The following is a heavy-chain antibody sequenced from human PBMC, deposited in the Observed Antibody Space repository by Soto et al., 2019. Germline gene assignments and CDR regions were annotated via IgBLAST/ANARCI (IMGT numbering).Heavy chain of an antibody. J-gene: IGHJ4*02. Sequence: QVQLVESGGGVVQPGRSLRLSCAASGFTFSSYGMHWVRQAPGKGLEWVAIIWYDGSNEYYADSVKGRFTISRDNSNNTLYLQMNSLRAEDTAVYYCARDWLFSSSQTDYWGQGTLVTVSS. CDR1: GFTFSSYG. CDR2: IWYDGSNE. V-gene: IGHV3-33*01. D-gene: IGHD6-6*01. CDR3: ARDWLFSSSQTDY.